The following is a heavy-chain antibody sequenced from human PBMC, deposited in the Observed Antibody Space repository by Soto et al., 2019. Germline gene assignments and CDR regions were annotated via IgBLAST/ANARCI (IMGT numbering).Heavy chain of an antibody. Sequence: SETLSLTCVVSGGSLSDYFWSWIRQPPGMALEWIGEINHLGSINYNPSLKSRVTMTRDTSISTAYMELSRLRSDDTAVYYCARVSIGGSGSGYYGMDVWGQGTTVTVSS. D-gene: IGHD3-10*01. CDR2: INHLGSI. V-gene: IGHV4-34*10. J-gene: IGHJ6*02. CDR3: ARVSIGGSGSGYYGMDV. CDR1: GGSLSDYF.